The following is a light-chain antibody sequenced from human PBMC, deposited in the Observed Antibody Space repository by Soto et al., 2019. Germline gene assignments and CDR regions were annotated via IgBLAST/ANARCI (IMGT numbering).Light chain of an antibody. V-gene: IGKV2-30*01. CDR3: MQGTHGPPYT. J-gene: IGKJ2*01. CDR2: QVS. CDR1: QSLAYIDGNTY. Sequence: DVVMTQSPLSLPVTLGQPASISCRSSQSLAYIDGNTYLNWFHQRPGQSARRLIYQVSNRDSGVPDRFSGSGSGTDFTLHISRVEAHDVWGYYCMQGTHGPPYTFGQGTKLEIK.